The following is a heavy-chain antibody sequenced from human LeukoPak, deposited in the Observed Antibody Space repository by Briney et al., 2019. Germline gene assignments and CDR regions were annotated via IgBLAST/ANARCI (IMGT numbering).Heavy chain of an antibody. Sequence: GGSLRLSCAASGFTFSSYWMSWVRQAPGKGLEWVANINQDGSGKYYVDSVKGRFIISRDNAKDSLHLQMNSLRAEDTAMYYCATLTGYRSSWYDYYYMDVWGKGTTVTVSS. J-gene: IGHJ6*03. D-gene: IGHD6-13*01. CDR3: ATLTGYRSSWYDYYYMDV. CDR1: GFTFSSYW. CDR2: INQDGSGK. V-gene: IGHV3-7*01.